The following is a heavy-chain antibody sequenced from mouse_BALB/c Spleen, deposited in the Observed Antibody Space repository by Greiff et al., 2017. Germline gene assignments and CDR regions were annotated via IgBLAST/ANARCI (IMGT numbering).Heavy chain of an antibody. Sequence: VQLKESGPELVKPGASVKMSCKASGYTFTSYVMHWVKQKPGQGLEWIGYINPYNDGTKYNEKFKGKATLTSDKSSSTAYMELSSLTSEDSAVYYCARGGYDYGFAYWGQGTLVTVSA. J-gene: IGHJ3*01. CDR2: INPYNDGT. V-gene: IGHV1-14*01. CDR3: ARGGYDYGFAY. CDR1: GYTFTSYV. D-gene: IGHD2-4*01.